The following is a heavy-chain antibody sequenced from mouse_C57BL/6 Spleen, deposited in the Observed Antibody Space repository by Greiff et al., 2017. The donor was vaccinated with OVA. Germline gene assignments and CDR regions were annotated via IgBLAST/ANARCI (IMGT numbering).Heavy chain of an antibody. V-gene: IGHV3-6*01. J-gene: IGHJ2*01. D-gene: IGHD1-1*01. CDR3: ARGGGFITTASPYFDY. Sequence: DVQLQESGPGLVKPSQSLSLTCSVTGYSITSGYYWNWIRQFPGNKLEWMGYISYDGSNNYNPSLKNRISITRDTSKNQFFLKLNSVTTEDTATYYCARGGGFITTASPYFDYWGQGTTLTVSS. CDR2: ISYDGSN. CDR1: GYSITSGYY.